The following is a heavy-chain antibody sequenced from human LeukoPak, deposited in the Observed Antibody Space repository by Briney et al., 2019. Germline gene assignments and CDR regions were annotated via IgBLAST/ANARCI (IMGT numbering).Heavy chain of an antibody. CDR2: ISGRGGTT. V-gene: IGHV3-23*01. D-gene: IGHD2-2*01. J-gene: IGHJ6*03. CDR3: AKGGYCGGTNCYFYYMDV. CDR1: GFTFSDHA. Sequence: GGSLRLSCAASGFTFSDHAMTWVRQVPGEGLEWVSGISGRGGTTYSADYLKRRFTVSRDNSKNTLYLQMNDLRAEDTAEYFCAKGGYCGGTNCYFYYMDVWGKGTTVTVSS.